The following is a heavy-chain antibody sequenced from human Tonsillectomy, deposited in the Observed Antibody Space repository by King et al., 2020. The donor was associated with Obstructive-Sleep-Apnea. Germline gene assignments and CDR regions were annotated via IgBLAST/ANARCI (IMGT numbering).Heavy chain of an antibody. J-gene: IGHJ3*02. CDR2: IRSKASGERT. Sequence: VQLVESGGGLVQPGRSLRLSCTASGFTFGDYAMSWFRQAPGKGLEWVGFIRSKASGERTEYAASVKGRFTISRDDSKSIAYLQMNSLKTEDTAVYYCTRDPGVVVITYDAFDIWGQGTMVTVSS. CDR1: GFTFGDYA. CDR3: TRDPGVVVITYDAFDI. V-gene: IGHV3-49*03. D-gene: IGHD3-22*01.